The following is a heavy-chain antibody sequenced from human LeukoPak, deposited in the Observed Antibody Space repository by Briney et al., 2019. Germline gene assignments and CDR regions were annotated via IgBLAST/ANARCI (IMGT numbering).Heavy chain of an antibody. CDR3: ARDRYSGSYELDAFDI. CDR1: GGTFSSYA. V-gene: IGHV1-69*13. Sequence: ASVKASCKASGGTFSSYAISWVRQAPGRGLEWMGGIIPIFGTANYAQKFQGRVTITADESTSTVYMELSSLRSEDTAVYYCARDRYSGSYELDAFDIWGQGTMVTVSS. D-gene: IGHD1-26*01. J-gene: IGHJ3*02. CDR2: IIPIFGTA.